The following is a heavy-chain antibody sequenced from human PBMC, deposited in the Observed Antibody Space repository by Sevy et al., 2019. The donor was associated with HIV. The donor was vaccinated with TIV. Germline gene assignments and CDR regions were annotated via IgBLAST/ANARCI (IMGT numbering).Heavy chain of an antibody. V-gene: IGHV3-21*04. CDR1: GFTFSYYD. J-gene: IGHJ4*02. CDR2: ISSGSSYI. D-gene: IGHD3-22*01. CDR3: ASPLNYYDSPSAY. Sequence: GESLKIACAVSGFTFSYYDMNWVRQAPGKGLEWVSSISSGSSYIFYADSVKGRFTISRDNAKNSLYLQMNSLRAEDTAVYYCASPLNYYDSPSAYWGQGTLVTVSS.